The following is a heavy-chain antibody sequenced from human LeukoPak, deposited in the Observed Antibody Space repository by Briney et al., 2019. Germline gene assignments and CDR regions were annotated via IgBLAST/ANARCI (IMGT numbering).Heavy chain of an antibody. CDR1: GFTFSSYA. CDR2: ISYDGSNK. J-gene: IGHJ3*02. D-gene: IGHD3-22*01. Sequence: GGSLRLSCAASGFTFSSYAMHWVRQAPGKGLEWVAVISYDGSNKYYADSVKGRFTISRDNSKNTLYLQMNSLRAEDTAVYYCARDWPVYYDSSGSDAFDIWGQGTMVTVSS. CDR3: ARDWPVYYDSSGSDAFDI. V-gene: IGHV3-30-3*01.